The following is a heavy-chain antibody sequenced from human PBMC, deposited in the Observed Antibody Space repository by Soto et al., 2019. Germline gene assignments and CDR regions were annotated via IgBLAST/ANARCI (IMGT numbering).Heavy chain of an antibody. J-gene: IGHJ4*02. V-gene: IGHV3-30*18. CDR1: GFTFSSYG. D-gene: IGHD3-22*01. Sequence: GGSLRLSCAASGFTFSSYGMHWVRQAPGKGLEWVAVISYVGSNKYYADSVKGRFTISRDNSKNTLYLQMNSLRAEDTAVYYCAKDLSYYYDSSGYSAFDYWGQGTLVTVSS. CDR3: AKDLSYYYDSSGYSAFDY. CDR2: ISYVGSNK.